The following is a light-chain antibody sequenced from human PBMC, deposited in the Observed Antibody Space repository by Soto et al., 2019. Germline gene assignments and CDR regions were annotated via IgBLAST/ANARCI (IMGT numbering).Light chain of an antibody. CDR1: HNINNY. CDR3: QQSYYIPRS. CDR2: AAS. Sequence: IQMTQSPSSLSASVGDRVTISCRARHNINNYLNWYRQKPGTAPKPLIYAASSLQPGVPSRFNGSRSATDFTLTISSLQPEDSATYYCQQSYYIPRSFGQGTKLQI. V-gene: IGKV1-39*01. J-gene: IGKJ2*03.